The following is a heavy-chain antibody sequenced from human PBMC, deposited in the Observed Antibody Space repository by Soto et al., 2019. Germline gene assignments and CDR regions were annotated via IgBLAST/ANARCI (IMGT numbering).Heavy chain of an antibody. V-gene: IGHV4-31*03. CDR1: GGSISSGGYY. Sequence: SETLSLTCTVSGGSISSGGYYWSWIRQHPGKGLEWIGYIYYSGSTYYNPSLKSRVTISVDTSKNQFSLKLSSVTAADTAVYYCARGSRITIFGVASQGFEPWGQGTLVTVSS. CDR3: ARGSRITIFGVASQGFEP. D-gene: IGHD3-3*01. J-gene: IGHJ5*02. CDR2: IYYSGST.